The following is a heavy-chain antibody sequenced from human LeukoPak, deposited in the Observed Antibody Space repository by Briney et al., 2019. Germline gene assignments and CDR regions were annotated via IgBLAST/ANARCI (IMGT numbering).Heavy chain of an antibody. Sequence: GGSLRLSCAASGFAFSSYAMHWVRQAPGKGLEWVAVISYDGSNKYYADSVKGRFTISRDNSKNTLYLQMNSLRAEDTAVYYCARDRHSSSYMDYWGQGTLVTVSS. D-gene: IGHD6-13*01. CDR3: ARDRHSSSYMDY. J-gene: IGHJ4*02. V-gene: IGHV3-30-3*01. CDR2: ISYDGSNK. CDR1: GFAFSSYA.